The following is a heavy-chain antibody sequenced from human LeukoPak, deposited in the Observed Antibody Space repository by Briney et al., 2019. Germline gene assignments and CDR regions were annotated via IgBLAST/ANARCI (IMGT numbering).Heavy chain of an antibody. D-gene: IGHD3-16*01. Sequence: PGGSLRLSCAASGFTFSNFAMSWFRQAPGRGLEWVSAAGTATDTSYADSVKGRFTISRDNSKNTLYLQMNSLGAEDTAVYYCAKEGSRRRFDFDSWGRGTLVTVSS. CDR2: AGTATDT. CDR1: GFTFSNFA. CDR3: AKEGSRRRFDFDS. J-gene: IGHJ4*02. V-gene: IGHV3-23*01.